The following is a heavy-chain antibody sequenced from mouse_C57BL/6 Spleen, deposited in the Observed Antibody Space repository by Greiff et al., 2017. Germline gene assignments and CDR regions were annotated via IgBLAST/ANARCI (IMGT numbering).Heavy chain of an antibody. V-gene: IGHV1-64*01. CDR1: GYTFTSYW. CDR2: IHPNSGST. Sequence: VQLQQPGAELVKPGASVKLSCKASGYTFTSYWMHWVKQRPGQGLEWIGMIHPNSGSTNYNEKFKSKATLTVDKSSSTAYMQLSSLTSEDSAVYYCARGNWGVGYYFDYWGQGTTLTVSS. CDR3: ARGNWGVGYYFDY. D-gene: IGHD4-1*01. J-gene: IGHJ2*01.